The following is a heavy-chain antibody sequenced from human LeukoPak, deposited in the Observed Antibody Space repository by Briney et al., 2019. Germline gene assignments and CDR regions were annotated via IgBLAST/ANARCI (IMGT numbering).Heavy chain of an antibody. V-gene: IGHV4-4*07. Sequence: SETLSLTCTVSGGYTGSHYWSWIRQPAGKGLEWIGRISPSGTTHYNPSLGGRVTMSVDTSKNYFSLRLSSVTAADTAVYYCARDFYASGFYFWFDPWGQGMLVTVSS. J-gene: IGHJ5*02. CDR1: GGYTGSHY. D-gene: IGHD2/OR15-2a*01. CDR3: ARDFYASGFYFWFDP. CDR2: ISPSGTT.